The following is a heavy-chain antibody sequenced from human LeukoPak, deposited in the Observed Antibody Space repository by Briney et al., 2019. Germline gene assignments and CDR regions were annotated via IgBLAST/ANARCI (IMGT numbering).Heavy chain of an antibody. CDR1: RYTFTSYD. D-gene: IGHD1-26*01. CDR2: MNPNSGNT. V-gene: IGHV1-8*01. J-gene: IGHJ4*02. Sequence: ASVKVSCKASRYTFTSYDINWVRQATGQGLEWMGWMNPNSGNTGYAQKFQGRVTMARNTSISTAYMELSSLRSEDTAVYYCARGLRTSGSPPDYWGQGTLVTVSS. CDR3: ARGLRTSGSPPDY.